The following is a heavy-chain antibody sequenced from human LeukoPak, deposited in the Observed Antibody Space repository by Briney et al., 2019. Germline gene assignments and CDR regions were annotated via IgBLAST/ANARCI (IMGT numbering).Heavy chain of an antibody. J-gene: IGHJ4*02. D-gene: IGHD3-9*01. Sequence: GGSLRLSCATSGFTFSSYAMSWVRQAPGKGLEWVSGIGASGGSTYYADSVKGRFTISRDNSKNTLYLQMNSLRSEDTAVYYCAKAEGYDILTGLDYWGQGTLVTVSS. CDR1: GFTFSSYA. V-gene: IGHV3-23*01. CDR3: AKAEGYDILTGLDY. CDR2: IGASGGST.